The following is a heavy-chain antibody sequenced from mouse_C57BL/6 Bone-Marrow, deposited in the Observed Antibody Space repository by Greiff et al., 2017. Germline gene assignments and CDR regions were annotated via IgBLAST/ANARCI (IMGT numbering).Heavy chain of an antibody. V-gene: IGHV14-4*01. J-gene: IGHJ4*01. Sequence: QLQQSGAELVRPGASVKLSCTASGFNIKDDYMHWVKQRPEQGLEWIGWIDPENGDTEYASKFQGKATITADTSSNTAYLQLSSLTSEDTAVYYCTTYDGYPYYYAMDYWGQGTSVTVSS. D-gene: IGHD2-3*01. CDR1: GFNIKDDY. CDR3: TTYDGYPYYYAMDY. CDR2: IDPENGDT.